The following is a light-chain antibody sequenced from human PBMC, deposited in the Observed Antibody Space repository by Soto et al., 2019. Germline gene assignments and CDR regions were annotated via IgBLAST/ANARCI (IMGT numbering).Light chain of an antibody. J-gene: IGKJ4*01. Sequence: DMQVTQSPSSLSASVGDRITITCRASQNISTYLSWYQQKPGKAPRLLMYGTSNLQGGVPSRFSGSGSGTDFTLTITSLQPEDFATYYCQQSYINFTFGGGTKADIK. V-gene: IGKV1-39*01. CDR3: QQSYINFT. CDR2: GTS. CDR1: QNISTY.